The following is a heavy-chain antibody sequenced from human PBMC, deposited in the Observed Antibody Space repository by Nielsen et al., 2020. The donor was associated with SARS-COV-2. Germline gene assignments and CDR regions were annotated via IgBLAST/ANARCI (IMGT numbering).Heavy chain of an antibody. CDR3: ARDWNDVFDC. CDR1: GGSINSGGHY. Sequence: SETLSLTCTVSGGSINSGGHYWSWIRQQPGKGLEWVGYIYYSGSTFYNPSLRSRVIISVDTAKNQHSLKLSSVTAAETAVYYCARDWNDVFDCWGHGTLVTVSS. CDR2: IYYSGST. J-gene: IGHJ4*01. V-gene: IGHV4-31*03. D-gene: IGHD1-1*01.